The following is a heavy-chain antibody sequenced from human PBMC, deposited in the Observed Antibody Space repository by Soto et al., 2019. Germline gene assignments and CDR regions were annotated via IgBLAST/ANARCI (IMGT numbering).Heavy chain of an antibody. CDR2: ISHLDTN. J-gene: IGHJ4*02. Sequence: SETLSLTFTVSGGSVSRRSYHWSGSRQPPGKGLDCLGYISHLDTNYHNPSFQSRLSLSIDMTRNQFSLSLSSMTAADKAVYYCARGGGYHPFDFWAQAILLTVS. CDR3: ARGGGYHPFDF. D-gene: IGHD2-15*01. V-gene: IGHV4-30-2*01. CDR1: GGSVSRRSYH.